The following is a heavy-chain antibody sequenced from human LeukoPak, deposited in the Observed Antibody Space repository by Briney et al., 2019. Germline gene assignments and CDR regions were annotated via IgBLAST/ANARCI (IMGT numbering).Heavy chain of an antibody. J-gene: IGHJ4*02. CDR2: IYHSGST. CDR1: GASISSGGYY. Sequence: SQTLSLTCSVSGASISSGGYYWSWIRQLPGKGLEWIGYIYHSGSTYYNPSLESRVTISVDTSKNQFSLKLSSVTAADTAVYYCARASRIIITFGGVAYFDYWGQGALVTVSS. CDR3: ARASRIIITFGGVAYFDY. D-gene: IGHD3-16*01. V-gene: IGHV4-31*03.